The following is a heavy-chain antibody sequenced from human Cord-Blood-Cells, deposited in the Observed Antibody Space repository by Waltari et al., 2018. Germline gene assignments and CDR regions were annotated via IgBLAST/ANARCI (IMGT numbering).Heavy chain of an antibody. V-gene: IGHV4-39*01. CDR2: IYYSGST. D-gene: IGHD6-13*01. J-gene: IGHJ3*02. CDR1: GGSISRSSYY. Sequence: QLQLEESGPGLVKPSETLSLTCTVPGGSISRSSYYWGWIRQPPGKGLEWIGSIYYSGSTYYNPSLKSRVTISVDTSKNQFSLKLSSVTAADTAVYYCARHFGIAAAGSDAFDIWGQGTMVTVSS. CDR3: ARHFGIAAAGSDAFDI.